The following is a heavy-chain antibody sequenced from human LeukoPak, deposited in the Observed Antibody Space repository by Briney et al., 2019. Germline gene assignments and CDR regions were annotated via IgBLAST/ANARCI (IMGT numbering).Heavy chain of an antibody. J-gene: IGHJ4*02. Sequence: GGSLRLSCAASGVTFSSYAMSWVRQAPGKGLEWASAISGSGGSTYYADSVKGRFTISRDNSKNTLYLQMNSLRAEDTAVYYCAKDRVAMIGYYFDSWGQGSLVTVSS. D-gene: IGHD2-2*01. CDR1: GVTFSSYA. V-gene: IGHV3-23*01. CDR3: AKDRVAMIGYYFDS. CDR2: ISGSGGST.